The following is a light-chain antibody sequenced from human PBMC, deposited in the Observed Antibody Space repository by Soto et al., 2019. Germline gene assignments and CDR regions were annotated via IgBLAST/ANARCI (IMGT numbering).Light chain of an antibody. Sequence: QSVLTQPASVFGSLGQSITISCTGTSSDVGTYNYVSWYQQHPGKAPKFMIYEVTNRPAGVSNRFSGSKSGNTASLTISGLQAEDEADYYCTSYTSANTWVFGGGTKVTVL. CDR1: SSDVGTYNY. V-gene: IGLV2-14*01. CDR3: TSYTSANTWV. CDR2: EVT. J-gene: IGLJ3*02.